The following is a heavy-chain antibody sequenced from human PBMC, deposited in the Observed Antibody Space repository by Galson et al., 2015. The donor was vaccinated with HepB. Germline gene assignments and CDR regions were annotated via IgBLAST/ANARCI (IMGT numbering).Heavy chain of an antibody. D-gene: IGHD1-26*01. J-gene: IGHJ5*02. Sequence: SLRLSCAASGFTFGDYAMSWFRQAPGKGLEWVGFIRSKAYGGTTEYAASVKGRFTISRDDSKSIAYLQMNSLKTEDTAVYYCTRDYPRDEPPMYSGSYACGSFDPWGQGTLVTVSS. V-gene: IGHV3-49*03. CDR3: TRDYPRDEPPMYSGSYACGSFDP. CDR2: IRSKAYGGTT. CDR1: GFTFGDYA.